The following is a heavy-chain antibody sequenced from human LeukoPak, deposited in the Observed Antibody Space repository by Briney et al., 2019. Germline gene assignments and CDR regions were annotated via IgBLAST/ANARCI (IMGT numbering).Heavy chain of an antibody. Sequence: GSLRLSCAASGFTFSSYAMSWVRQAPGKGLEWIGYIYYSGSTNYNPSLKSRVTISVDTSKNQFSLKLSSVTAADTAVYYCARMIRLSGMDVWGQGTTVTVSS. CDR3: ARMIRLSGMDV. CDR2: IYYSGST. V-gene: IGHV4-59*01. CDR1: GFTFSSYA. D-gene: IGHD3-16*01. J-gene: IGHJ6*02.